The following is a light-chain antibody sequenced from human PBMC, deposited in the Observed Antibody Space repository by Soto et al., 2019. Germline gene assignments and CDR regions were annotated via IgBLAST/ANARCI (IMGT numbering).Light chain of an antibody. V-gene: IGKV3-20*01. J-gene: IGKJ5*01. CDR2: SAS. CDR3: KQYGTVPNT. CDR1: QRVSSNY. Sequence: EIVLTQSPGTLSLSPGERVTLSCRASQRVSSNYVAWYQQRPGQPPRLLIYSASRRANGIPDRFSGSGSGTDFTLTLRRLESEDFAVYYCKQYGTVPNTFGQGTRLEIK.